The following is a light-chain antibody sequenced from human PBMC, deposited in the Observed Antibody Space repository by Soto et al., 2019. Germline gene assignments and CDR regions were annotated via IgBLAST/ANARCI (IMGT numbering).Light chain of an antibody. Sequence: DIEMTQSPSSLSASVGDRVTITCRASESIGNYLNWYQQQPGRAPKLLIFAASSLRSGGPSRFSGSGSGAHFTLTISSLQPEDFATYYCQQSYSVPPTFGGGTKVDIK. V-gene: IGKV1-39*01. CDR2: AAS. CDR3: QQSYSVPPT. J-gene: IGKJ4*01. CDR1: ESIGNY.